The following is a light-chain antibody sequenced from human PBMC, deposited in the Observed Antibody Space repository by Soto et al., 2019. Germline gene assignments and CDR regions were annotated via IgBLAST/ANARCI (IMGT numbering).Light chain of an antibody. CDR3: QQYNSFPWT. Sequence: DIQMTQSPSTLSASVGDRVTITCRASQTISNWLAWYQQKPGKAPKLLIYKASGLESGVPSRFSGSGSGTDFTLTISSLQPDDFANYYCQQYNSFPWTSGQGTTAEVK. CDR2: KAS. V-gene: IGKV1-5*03. J-gene: IGKJ1*01. CDR1: QTISNW.